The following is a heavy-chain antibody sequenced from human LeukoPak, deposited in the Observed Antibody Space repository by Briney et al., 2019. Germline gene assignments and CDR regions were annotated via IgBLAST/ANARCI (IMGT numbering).Heavy chain of an antibody. Sequence: SETLSLTCTVAGGSISIGSYYWSWIRQPAGKGLEWFGRIYTSGSTNYNPSLKSRVTISVDTSKNQFSLKLSSVTAADTAVYYCARSSGYYLYYFDYWGQGTLVTVSS. V-gene: IGHV4-61*02. D-gene: IGHD3-22*01. CDR2: IYTSGST. CDR1: GGSISIGSYY. J-gene: IGHJ4*02. CDR3: ARSSGYYLYYFDY.